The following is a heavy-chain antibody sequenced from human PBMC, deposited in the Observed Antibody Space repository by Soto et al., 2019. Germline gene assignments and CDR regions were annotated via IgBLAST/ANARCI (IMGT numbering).Heavy chain of an antibody. Sequence: ESVGGVVQPGRSLRLSCAASGFTFNRHPLHWVRQAPGKGLEWVAVISHDGNNKYYADSVKGRFTISRDNSMNMLYLQMHGLRTEDTAIFYCARASGHIYATLHGPFDHWGQGALVTVSS. D-gene: IGHD2-8*01. CDR3: ARASGHIYATLHGPFDH. CDR1: GFTFNRHP. J-gene: IGHJ4*02. V-gene: IGHV3-30-3*01. CDR2: ISHDGNNK.